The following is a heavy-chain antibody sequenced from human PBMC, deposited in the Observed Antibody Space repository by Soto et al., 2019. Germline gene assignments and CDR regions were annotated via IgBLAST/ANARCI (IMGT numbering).Heavy chain of an antibody. CDR2: ISYDGSNK. D-gene: IGHD2-15*01. CDR3: ARDFPIVVVAAHFDY. V-gene: IGHV3-30-3*01. J-gene: IGHJ4*02. CDR1: GFTFSSYA. Sequence: QVQLVESGGGVVQPGRSLILSCAASGFTFSSYAMHWVRQAPGKGLEWVAVISYDGSNKYYADSVKGRFTISRDNSKNTLYLQMNSLRAEDTAVYYCARDFPIVVVAAHFDYWGQGTLVTVSS.